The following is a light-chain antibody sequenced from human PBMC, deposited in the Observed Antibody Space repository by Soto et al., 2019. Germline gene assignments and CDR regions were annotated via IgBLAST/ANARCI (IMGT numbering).Light chain of an antibody. CDR1: ASNIGNNY. CDR2: DND. V-gene: IGLV1-51*01. CDR3: GTWDTSLRAVV. Sequence: QSVLTQPPSVSAAPGQRVTISCSGGASNIGNNYVSWYQQLPGKAPKVLIYDNDKRPSGIPDRFSGSKSGTSAFLGVSGLQTGDEADYYCGTWDTSLRAVVFGGGTQLTVL. J-gene: IGLJ7*01.